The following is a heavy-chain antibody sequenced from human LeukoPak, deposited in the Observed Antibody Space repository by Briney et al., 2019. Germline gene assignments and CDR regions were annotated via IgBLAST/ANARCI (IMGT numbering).Heavy chain of an antibody. CDR1: GGSFRGYY. CDR2: INHSGST. Sequence: SETLSLTCAVYGGSFRGYYWSWIRQPPGKGLEWIGEINHSGSTNYNPSLKSRVTISVDTSKNQFSLKLSSVTAADTAVYYCARGGANTAHEEEFDYWGQGTLVTVSS. CDR3: ARGGANTAHEEEFDY. J-gene: IGHJ4*02. D-gene: IGHD5-18*01. V-gene: IGHV4-34*01.